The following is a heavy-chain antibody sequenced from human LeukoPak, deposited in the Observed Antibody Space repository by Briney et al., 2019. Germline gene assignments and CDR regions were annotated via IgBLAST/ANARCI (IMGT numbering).Heavy chain of an antibody. CDR3: ARDQGTVVVPAATHYGMDV. J-gene: IGHJ6*02. D-gene: IGHD2-2*01. V-gene: IGHV1-2*02. CDR1: GYTFTGYY. CDR2: INPNSGGT. Sequence: ASVKVSCKASGYTFTGYYMHWVRQAPRQGLEWMGWINPNSGGTNYAQKFQGRVTMTRDTSISTAYMELSRLRSDDTAVYYCARDQGTVVVPAATHYGMDVWGQGTTVTVSS.